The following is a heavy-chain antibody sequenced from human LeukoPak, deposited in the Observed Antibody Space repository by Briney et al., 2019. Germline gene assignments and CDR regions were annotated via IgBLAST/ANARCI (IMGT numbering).Heavy chain of an antibody. V-gene: IGHV1-24*01. CDR1: GYTFTSYY. CDR3: ATGLQSSSSWPNTDY. J-gene: IGHJ4*02. D-gene: IGHD6-13*01. Sequence: GASVKVSCKASGYTFTSYYMHWVRQAPGKGLEWMGGFDPEDGETIYAQKFQGRVTMTEDTSTDTAYMELSSLRSEDTAVYYCATGLQSSSSWPNTDYWGQGTLVTVSS. CDR2: FDPEDGET.